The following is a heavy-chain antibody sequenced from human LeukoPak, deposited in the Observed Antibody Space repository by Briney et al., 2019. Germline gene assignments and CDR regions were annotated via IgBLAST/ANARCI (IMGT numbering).Heavy chain of an antibody. V-gene: IGHV4-38-2*01. CDR3: ARHMDDFWSGFDY. J-gene: IGHJ4*02. D-gene: IGHD3-3*01. CDR1: GYSISSGYY. Sequence: SETLSLTCAVSGYSISSGYYWGWIRQPPGKGLEWIGSFYLGGSTYYNPSLRSRVTISVDTSKNQFSLKLSSVTAADTAVYYCARHMDDFWSGFDYWGQGTLVTVSS. CDR2: FYLGGST.